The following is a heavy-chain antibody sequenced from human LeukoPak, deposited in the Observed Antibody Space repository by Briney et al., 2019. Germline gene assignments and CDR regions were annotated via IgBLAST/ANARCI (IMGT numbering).Heavy chain of an antibody. Sequence: GGSLRLSCAASGFTFSNYAMNWVRQAPGKGLEWVSVISGSGGSTYYADSVKGRFTISRDNSKNTLYLQMNSLRAEDTAVYYCAKDARNSYYYGMEAWGQGTMVTVSS. V-gene: IGHV3-23*01. J-gene: IGHJ6*02. CDR2: ISGSGGST. CDR1: GFTFSNYA. CDR3: AKDARNSYYYGMEA.